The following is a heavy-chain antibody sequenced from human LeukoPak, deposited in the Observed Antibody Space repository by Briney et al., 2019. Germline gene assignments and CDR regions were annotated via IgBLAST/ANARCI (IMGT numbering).Heavy chain of an antibody. V-gene: IGHV3-74*01. CDR1: GFTFSSYW. Sequence: PGGSLRLSCAASGFTFSSYWMHWVRQAPGKGLVWASRINSDGSSTSYADSVKGRFTISRDNAKNTLYLQMNSLRAEDTAVYYCARDHPILLWFGERTYYFDYWGQGTLVTVSS. CDR2: INSDGSST. J-gene: IGHJ4*02. D-gene: IGHD3-10*01. CDR3: ARDHPILLWFGERTYYFDY.